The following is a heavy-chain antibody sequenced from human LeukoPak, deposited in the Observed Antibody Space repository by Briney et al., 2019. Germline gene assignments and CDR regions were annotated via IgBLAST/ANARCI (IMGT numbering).Heavy chain of an antibody. V-gene: IGHV3-9*01. J-gene: IGHJ5*02. D-gene: IGHD5-18*01. CDR2: ISWNSGSI. Sequence: GGSLRLSCAASGFTFDDYAMHWVRQAPGKGLEWVSGISWNSGSIAYADSVKGRFTISRDNAKNSLYLQMNSLRAEDTALYYCAKGDTAMASYNWLDPWGQGTLVTVSS. CDR3: AKGDTAMASYNWLDP. CDR1: GFTFDDYA.